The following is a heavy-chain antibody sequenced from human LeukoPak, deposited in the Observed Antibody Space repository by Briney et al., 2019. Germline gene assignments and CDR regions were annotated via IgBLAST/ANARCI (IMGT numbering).Heavy chain of an antibody. V-gene: IGHV3-23*01. CDR3: AKPYCSSTSCYVGTNFDY. CDR1: GFTFSSYA. Sequence: GGSLRLSCAASGFTFSSYAMSCVRQAPGKGLEWVSAISGSGGSTYYADSVKGRFTISRDNSKNTLYLQMNSLRAEDTAVYYCAKPYCSSTSCYVGTNFDYWGQGTLVTVSS. D-gene: IGHD2-2*01. J-gene: IGHJ4*02. CDR2: ISGSGGST.